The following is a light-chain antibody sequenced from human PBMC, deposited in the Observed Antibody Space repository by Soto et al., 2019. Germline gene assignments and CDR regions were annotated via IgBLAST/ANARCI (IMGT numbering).Light chain of an antibody. V-gene: IGLV2-14*01. CDR1: SSDVGGYNY. J-gene: IGLJ1*01. Sequence: QSALNQPRSVSGAPGQSVTISCTGNSSDVGGYNYVSWYQQHPGKAPKLMIYDVSNRPSGVSNRFSGSESGDTASLTISGLQAEDEADYYCSSYTSSSGYVFGTGTKVTVL. CDR2: DVS. CDR3: SSYTSSSGYV.